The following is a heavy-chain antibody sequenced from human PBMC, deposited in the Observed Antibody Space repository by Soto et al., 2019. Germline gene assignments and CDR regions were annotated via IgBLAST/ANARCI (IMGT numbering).Heavy chain of an antibody. CDR3: AGGHDAVVQASRREIHYYYRMDV. V-gene: IGHV3-7*03. D-gene: IGHD2-2*01. Sequence: EVQLVESGGSLVQPGGSLTLSCAASGFTFSKYWMNWVRQAPGKGLEWVANIQEYGNGKNYVDSVKGRFTIFRDNAQNSLLLQMNSLKTEDTAVYYCAGGHDAVVQASRREIHYYYRMDVWGQGTTVTVSS. CDR2: IQEYGNGK. J-gene: IGHJ6*02. CDR1: GFTFSKYW.